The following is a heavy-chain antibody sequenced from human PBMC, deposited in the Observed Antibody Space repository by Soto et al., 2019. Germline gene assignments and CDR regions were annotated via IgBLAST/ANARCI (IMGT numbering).Heavy chain of an antibody. Sequence: PSETLSLTCTVSGGSISSGGYYWSWIRQHPGKGLEWIGYIYYSGSTNYNPSLKSRVTISVDTSKNQFSLKLRSVTAADTAVYYCARGGRFAEWDYYYGMDVWGQGTTVTVSS. V-gene: IGHV4-61*08. CDR2: IYYSGST. CDR1: GGSISSGGYY. CDR3: ARGGRFAEWDYYYGMDV. D-gene: IGHD3-10*01. J-gene: IGHJ6*02.